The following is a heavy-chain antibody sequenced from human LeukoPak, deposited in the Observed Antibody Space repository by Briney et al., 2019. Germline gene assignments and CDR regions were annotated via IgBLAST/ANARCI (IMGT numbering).Heavy chain of an antibody. J-gene: IGHJ4*02. CDR3: ARGVQVWLMSQRYFDS. V-gene: IGHV4-59*12. Sequence: SETLSLTCTVSGGSISSYYWSWIRQPPGKGLEWIGYIYYSGSTNYNPSLKSRVTISVDTSKKQLSLRLSSLTAADTAVYYCARGVQVWLMSQRYFDSWGQGTLVTVSS. CDR1: GGSISSYY. D-gene: IGHD3-10*01. CDR2: IYYSGST.